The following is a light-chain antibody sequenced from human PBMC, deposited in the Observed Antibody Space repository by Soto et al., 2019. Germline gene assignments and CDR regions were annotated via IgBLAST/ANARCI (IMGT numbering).Light chain of an antibody. Sequence: DIQMTQTPSTLSASEGDRVTITCRYSQSISSWLAWYQQKPGKAPKLLIYKASSLESGGRCRICGTGSGTEFNLTTVRPQRDAFASYCSQHYNSHPWPFGRGTE. CDR1: QSISSW. CDR3: QHYNSHPWP. CDR2: KAS. J-gene: IGKJ1*01. V-gene: IGKV1-5*03.